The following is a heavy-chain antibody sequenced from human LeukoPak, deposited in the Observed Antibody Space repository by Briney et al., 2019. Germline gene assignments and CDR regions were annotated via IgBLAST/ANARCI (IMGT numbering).Heavy chain of an antibody. V-gene: IGHV4-38-2*01. D-gene: IGHD3-16*02. J-gene: IGHJ4*02. Sequence: GSLRLSCAASGFTFSNYAMSWVRQAPGKGREWMGSIYYSGSTYYNPSLKSRVTMSVDTSKNQFSLKLTSVTAADTAVYYCARLYVWGNYRVDYWGQGTLVTVSS. CDR2: IYYSGST. CDR1: GFTFSNYA. CDR3: ARLYVWGNYRVDY.